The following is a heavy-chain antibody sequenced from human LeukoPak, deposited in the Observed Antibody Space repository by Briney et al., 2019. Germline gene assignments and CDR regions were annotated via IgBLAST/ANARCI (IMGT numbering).Heavy chain of an antibody. D-gene: IGHD6-13*01. CDR2: ISYDGSNK. CDR1: GFTFSSYG. V-gene: IGHV3-30*18. J-gene: IGHJ4*02. Sequence: GGSLRLSCAASGFTFSSYGMHWVRQAPGKGLEWVAVISYDGSNKYYADSVKGRFTISRDNSKNTLYLQMNSLRAEDTAVYYCAKLIAAAGNFDYWAREPWSPSPQ. CDR3: AKLIAAAGNFDY.